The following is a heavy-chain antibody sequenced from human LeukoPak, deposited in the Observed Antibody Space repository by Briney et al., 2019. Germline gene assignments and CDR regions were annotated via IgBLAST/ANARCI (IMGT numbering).Heavy chain of an antibody. V-gene: IGHV4-61*02. CDR3: SRGEYGGGETH. Sequence: KTSETLSLTCTVSGGSISSGSYYWSWIRQPAGKGLEWIGRIYTSGSTNYNPSFKSRVTISVDRSTNQFSLKLKSVTAADTAVYYCSRGEYGGGETHWGQGTLVTVSS. CDR2: IYTSGST. J-gene: IGHJ4*02. CDR1: GGSISSGSYY. D-gene: IGHD2/OR15-2a*01.